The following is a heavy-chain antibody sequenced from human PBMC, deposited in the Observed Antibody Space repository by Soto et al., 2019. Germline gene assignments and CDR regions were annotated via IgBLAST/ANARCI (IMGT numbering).Heavy chain of an antibody. D-gene: IGHD3-10*01. Sequence: GESLKISCKGSGYSFTSYWISWVRQMPGKGLEWMGRIDPNDSYTNYSPSFQGHVTISADKSISTAYLQWSSLKASDTAMYYCARPTYYYGSGSYPGMDVWGQGTTVTVSS. V-gene: IGHV5-10-1*01. J-gene: IGHJ6*02. CDR1: GYSFTSYW. CDR2: IDPNDSYT. CDR3: ARPTYYYGSGSYPGMDV.